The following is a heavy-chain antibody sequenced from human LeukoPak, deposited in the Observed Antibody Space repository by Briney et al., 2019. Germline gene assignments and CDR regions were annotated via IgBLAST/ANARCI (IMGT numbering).Heavy chain of an antibody. Sequence: SETLSLTCTVSGSSIGTYSWSWIRQPPGKGLEWIGYIYTTGSTLYNPSLKSRVTMSLDTSKNQFSLRLTSVTAADTAVFYCARHRAEMATITDDTFDMWGRGTMVTVSS. D-gene: IGHD5-24*01. CDR3: ARHRAEMATITDDTFDM. V-gene: IGHV4-4*09. CDR2: IYTTGST. J-gene: IGHJ3*02. CDR1: GSSIGTYS.